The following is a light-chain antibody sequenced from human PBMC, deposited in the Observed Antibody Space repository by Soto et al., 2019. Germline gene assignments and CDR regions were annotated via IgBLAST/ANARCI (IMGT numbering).Light chain of an antibody. V-gene: IGKV3-20*01. CDR3: QQYGSSPGT. Sequence: EIGMTQSPATLSVSPGERATLSCRASQSVSSYLAWYQQKPGQAPRLLIYDASNRATGIPARFSGSGSGTDFTLTISRLEPEDFAVYYCQQYGSSPGTLGQGTKVDIK. CDR1: QSVSSY. J-gene: IGKJ1*01. CDR2: DAS.